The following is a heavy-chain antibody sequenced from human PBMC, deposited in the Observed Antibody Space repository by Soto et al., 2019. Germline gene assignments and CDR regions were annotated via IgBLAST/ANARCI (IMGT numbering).Heavy chain of an antibody. CDR2: INPNSGGT. V-gene: IGHV1-2*04. CDR1: GYTFTGYY. D-gene: IGHD3-16*01. CDR3: ARGPGLGEIPHYYYYYGMDV. J-gene: IGHJ6*02. Sequence: QVQLVQSGAEVKKPGASVKVSCKASGYTFTGYYMHWVRQAPGQGLEWMGWINPNSGGTNYAQKFQGWVTMTRDTSISTAYMELSRLRSDDTAVYYCARGPGLGEIPHYYYYYGMDVWGQGSTVTVSS.